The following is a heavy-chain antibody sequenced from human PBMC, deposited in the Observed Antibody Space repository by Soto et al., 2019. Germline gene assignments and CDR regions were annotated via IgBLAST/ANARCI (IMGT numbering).Heavy chain of an antibody. Sequence: TLSLTCTVSGGSISSGGYYWSWIRQHPGKGLEWIGYIYYSGSTYYNPSLKSRVTISVDTSKNQFSLKLSSVTAADTAVYYCARDPRSSGNYGMDVWGQGTTVTVSS. V-gene: IGHV4-31*03. CDR1: GGSISSGGYY. D-gene: IGHD6-6*01. J-gene: IGHJ6*02. CDR3: ARDPRSSGNYGMDV. CDR2: IYYSGST.